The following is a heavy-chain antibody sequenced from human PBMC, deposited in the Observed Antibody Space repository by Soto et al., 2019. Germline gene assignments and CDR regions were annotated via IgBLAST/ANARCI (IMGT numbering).Heavy chain of an antibody. Sequence: QVQRVQSGGEVKKPGASVKVSCKTSGYTFTTYGISWVRQAPGQGLEWVGWISAYSGKTHYAQKFQGTVTMTTDTSTNTAYLELRSLRSDDTAVYYCARDPYLGDHQYWGQGTLVTVSS. CDR1: GYTFTTYG. CDR3: ARDPYLGDHQY. D-gene: IGHD3-16*01. CDR2: ISAYSGKT. V-gene: IGHV1-18*01. J-gene: IGHJ4*02.